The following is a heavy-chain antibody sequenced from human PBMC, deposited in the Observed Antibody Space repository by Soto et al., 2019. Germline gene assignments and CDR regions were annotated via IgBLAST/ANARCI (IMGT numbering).Heavy chain of an antibody. CDR1: GFTFSSYG. CDR3: ARDLEYSSSGHFV. D-gene: IGHD6-6*01. CDR2: IWYDGSNK. V-gene: IGHV3-33*01. Sequence: PGGSLRLSCAASGFTFSSYGMHWVRQAPGKGLEWVAVIWYDGSNKYYADSVKGRFTISRDNSKNTLYLQMNSLRAEDTAVYYCARDLEYSSSGHFVWGQGTTVTVSS. J-gene: IGHJ6*02.